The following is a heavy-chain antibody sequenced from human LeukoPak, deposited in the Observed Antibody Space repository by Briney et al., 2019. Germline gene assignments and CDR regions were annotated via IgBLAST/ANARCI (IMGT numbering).Heavy chain of an antibody. CDR3: ARLRDGRWLLEY. CDR1: GGSISSYY. D-gene: IGHD5-24*01. Sequence: SETLSLTCTVSGGSISSYYWSWIRQPPGKGLEWIASINYSGTTYYNPSLKSRVTISEDRSKNQFSLKLSSVTAADTAVYYCARLRDGRWLLEYWGQGTLVTVSS. J-gene: IGHJ4*02. V-gene: IGHV4-59*04. CDR2: INYSGTT.